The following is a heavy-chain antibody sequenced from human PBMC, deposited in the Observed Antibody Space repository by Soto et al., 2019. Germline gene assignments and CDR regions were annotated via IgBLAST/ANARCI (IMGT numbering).Heavy chain of an antibody. V-gene: IGHV6-1*01. J-gene: IGHJ6*02. CDR2: TYYRSKWYN. CDR3: AREGGGYPYYYYYGMDV. Sequence: SWIRQSPSRGLEWLGRTYYRSKWYNDYAVSVKSRITINPDTSKNQFSLQLNSVTPEDTAVYYCAREGGGYPYYYYYGMDVWGQGTRSPSP. D-gene: IGHD5-12*01.